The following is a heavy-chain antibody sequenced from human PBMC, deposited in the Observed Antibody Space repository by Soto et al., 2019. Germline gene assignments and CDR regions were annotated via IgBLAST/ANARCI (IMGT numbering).Heavy chain of an antibody. CDR1: GYTFTGCY. Sequence: ASVKVSCKASGYTFTGCYMHWVRQAPGQGLGWMGWINPNSGGTNYAQKFQGRVTMTRDTSISTAYMELSRLRSDDTAVYYCARPYSGSYYGYFQHWGQGTLVTVSS. V-gene: IGHV1-2*02. J-gene: IGHJ1*01. D-gene: IGHD1-26*01. CDR3: ARPYSGSYYGYFQH. CDR2: INPNSGGT.